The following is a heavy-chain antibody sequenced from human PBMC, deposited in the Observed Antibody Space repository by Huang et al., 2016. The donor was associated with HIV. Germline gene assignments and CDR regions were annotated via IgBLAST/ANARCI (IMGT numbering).Heavy chain of an antibody. Sequence: QVTLKESGPALVKPTETLTLTCTVSGFSLNNPKMGVSWIRQPPGKALEWLAHSFSNHEKSYSPSLNTRLTISKDTARSQVVLTMTNVSPVDTATYYCARTIGVAGNPWDWFFDLWGRGTQVTVPS. V-gene: IGHV2-26*01. CDR3: ARTIGVAGNPWDWFFDL. CDR1: GFSLNNPKMG. J-gene: IGHJ2*01. D-gene: IGHD3-3*01. CDR2: SFSNHEK.